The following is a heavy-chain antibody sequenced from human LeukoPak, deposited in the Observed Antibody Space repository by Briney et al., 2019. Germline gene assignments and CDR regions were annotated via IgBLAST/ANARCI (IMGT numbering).Heavy chain of an antibody. CDR1: GFTFSNAW. V-gene: IGHV3-15*05. Sequence: GGSLRLSCEASGFTFSNAWMSWVRQAPGKGLEWVGRIKSKIDGGTTDYAAPVKGRFTISRDNSKNTLYLQMSSLRAEDTAVYYCVKDGSGSYYTYYFDYWGQGTLVTVSS. CDR3: VKDGSGSYYTYYFDY. D-gene: IGHD3-10*01. J-gene: IGHJ4*02. CDR2: IKSKIDGGTT.